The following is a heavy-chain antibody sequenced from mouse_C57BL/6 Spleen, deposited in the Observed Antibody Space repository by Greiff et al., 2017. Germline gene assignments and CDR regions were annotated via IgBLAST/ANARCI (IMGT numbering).Heavy chain of an antibody. J-gene: IGHJ2*01. CDR3: ARAFTTVPIDY. CDR1: GYAFSSYW. CDR2: IYPGDGDT. V-gene: IGHV1-80*01. Sequence: VQLQQSGAELVKPGASVKISCTASGYAFSSYWMNWVKQRPGKGLEWIGQIYPGDGDTNYNGKFKGKATLTADKSSSTAYMQLSSLTSEDSAVYFCARAFTTVPIDYWGQGTTLTVSS. D-gene: IGHD1-1*01.